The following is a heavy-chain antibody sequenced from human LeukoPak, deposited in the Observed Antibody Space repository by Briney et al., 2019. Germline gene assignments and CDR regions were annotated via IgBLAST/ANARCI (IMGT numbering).Heavy chain of an antibody. CDR2: ISGSGGST. CDR1: GFTFSSYG. D-gene: IGHD1-7*01. J-gene: IGHJ4*02. Sequence: GGSLRLSCAASGFTFSSYGMSWVRQAPGKGLEWVSAISGSGGSTYYADSVKGRFTISRDNAKNSLYLQMNSLRVEDTALYHCARKGLGGELGGFDSWGQGTLVTVSS. CDR3: ARKGLGGELGGFDS. V-gene: IGHV3-23*01.